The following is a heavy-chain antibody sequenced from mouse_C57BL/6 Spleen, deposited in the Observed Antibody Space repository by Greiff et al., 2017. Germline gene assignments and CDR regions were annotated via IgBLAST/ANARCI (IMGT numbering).Heavy chain of an antibody. V-gene: IGHV1-50*01. Sequence: QVQLQQPGAELVKPGASVKLSCKASGYTFTSYWMQWVKQRPGQGLEWIGEIDPSDSYTNYNQKFKGKATLTVDTSSSTAYMQLSSLTSEDSAVYYCARPYGSSFYYAMDYWGQGTSVTVSS. J-gene: IGHJ4*01. CDR1: GYTFTSYW. D-gene: IGHD1-1*01. CDR2: IDPSDSYT. CDR3: ARPYGSSFYYAMDY.